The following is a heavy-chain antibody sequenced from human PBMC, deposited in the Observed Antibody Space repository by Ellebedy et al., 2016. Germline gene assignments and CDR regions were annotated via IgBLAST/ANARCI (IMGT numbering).Heavy chain of an antibody. V-gene: IGHV3-48*02. CDR3: ARGQDYAFDH. Sequence: GESLKISXAASGFIFSHYSMNWVRQAPGKGPEWISHITGSSGTRIYVDSVKGRYIISRDNAKNSLFLQMNSLRDEDTAVYYCARGQDYAFDHWGQGALVTVSS. J-gene: IGHJ4*02. CDR2: ITGSSGTR. CDR1: GFIFSHYS. D-gene: IGHD3-16*01.